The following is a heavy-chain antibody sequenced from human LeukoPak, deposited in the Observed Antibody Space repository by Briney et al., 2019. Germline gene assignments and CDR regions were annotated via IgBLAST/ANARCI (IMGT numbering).Heavy chain of an antibody. D-gene: IGHD1-26*01. V-gene: IGHV3-21*01. CDR2: IFPSGGEI. Sequence: GGSLRLSCAASGFTFSTFAMIWVRQPPGKGLEWVSSIFPSGGEIHYADSVRGRFTISRDNAKNSLYLQLNSLRAEDTAVYYCARSLVVGATYPYHWGQGTLVTVSS. CDR1: GFTFSTFA. J-gene: IGHJ5*02. CDR3: ARSLVVGATYPYH.